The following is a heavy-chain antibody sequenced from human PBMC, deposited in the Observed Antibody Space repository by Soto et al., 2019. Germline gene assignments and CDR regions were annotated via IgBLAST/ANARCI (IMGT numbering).Heavy chain of an antibody. CDR1: GYTFTSYA. CDR3: AIVDYYGSGRYGMYV. Sequence: ASVKVSCKASGYTFTSYAMHWVRQAPGQRLEWMEWINAGNGNTKYSQKFQGIVTITRDTSASTAYMELSSLRSEDTAVYYCAIVDYYGSGRYGMYVWGQGTTVTVS. J-gene: IGHJ6*02. CDR2: INAGNGNT. V-gene: IGHV1-3*01. D-gene: IGHD3-10*01.